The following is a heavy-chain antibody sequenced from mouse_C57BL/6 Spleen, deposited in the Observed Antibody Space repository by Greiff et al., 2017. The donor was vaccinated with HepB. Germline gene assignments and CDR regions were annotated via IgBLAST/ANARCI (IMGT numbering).Heavy chain of an antibody. J-gene: IGHJ1*03. D-gene: IGHD2-3*01. Sequence: EVQLVESGGGLVQPGGSMKLSCVASGFTFSNYWMNWVRQSPEKGLEWVAQIRLKSDNYATHYAESVKGRFTISRDDSKSSVYLQMNNLRAEDTGMYYCTDGYYENWYFDVWGTGTTVTVSS. CDR2: IRLKSDNYAT. V-gene: IGHV6-3*01. CDR3: TDGYYENWYFDV. CDR1: GFTFSNYW.